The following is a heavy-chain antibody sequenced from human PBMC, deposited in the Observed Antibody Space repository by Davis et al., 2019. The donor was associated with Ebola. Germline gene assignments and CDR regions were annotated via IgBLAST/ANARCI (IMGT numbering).Heavy chain of an antibody. CDR3: ASPLPYYDFWSGYYALGY. CDR2: INAGNGNT. Sequence: AASVKVSCKASGYTFTSYAMHWVRQAPGQRLEWMGWINAGNGNTKYSQKFQGRVTITRDTSASTAYMELSSLRSEDTAVYYCASPLPYYDFWSGYYALGYWGQGTLVTVSS. V-gene: IGHV1-3*01. J-gene: IGHJ4*02. CDR1: GYTFTSYA. D-gene: IGHD3-3*01.